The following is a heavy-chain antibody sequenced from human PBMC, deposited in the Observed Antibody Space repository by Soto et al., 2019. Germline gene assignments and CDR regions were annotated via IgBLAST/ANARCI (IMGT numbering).Heavy chain of an antibody. CDR1: GYSFISHY. CDR2: INPSGGSA. Sequence: QVQLVQSGAEVTRPGASVKVSCKASGYSFISHYIHWVRQAPGQGLELMGVINPSGGSATLAQKFPGRVPMTRDTSTSTVYMELTILRSEDAAVYYCARDYLSSKLSLSYFDFWGQGTLVTVSS. J-gene: IGHJ4*02. D-gene: IGHD2-2*01. V-gene: IGHV1-46*01. CDR3: ARDYLSSKLSLSYFDF.